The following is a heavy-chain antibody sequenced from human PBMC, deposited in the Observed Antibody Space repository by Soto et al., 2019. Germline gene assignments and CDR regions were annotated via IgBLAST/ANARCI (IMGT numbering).Heavy chain of an antibody. CDR3: ARDLAAGDH. CDR2: INPASGST. Sequence: QVQLVQSGAEVRKPGASVKVSCRTSGYTFTHYYVHWVRQAPGQGLEWLGIINPASGSTSYAHAFQGRVTLTMDTSTTTGYMELSGLRAEDKAIFYCARDLAAGDHWGQGTLVTVSS. CDR1: GYTFTHYY. J-gene: IGHJ4*02. V-gene: IGHV1-46*01. D-gene: IGHD6-13*01.